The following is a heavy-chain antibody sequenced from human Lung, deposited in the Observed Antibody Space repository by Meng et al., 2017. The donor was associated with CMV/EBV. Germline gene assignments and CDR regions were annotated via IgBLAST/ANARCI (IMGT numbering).Heavy chain of an antibody. J-gene: IGHJ5*02. CDR1: GFIFPAFY. Sequence: GGSXRLXCAASGFIFPAFYMSWVRQAPGKGLEWMANIRQDGSDKYYVDSVKSRFTISRDNVRNSLFLHMNSLRAEDTAVYYSAREDSGRFTRYNWFDPWXHGTXVTVSS. D-gene: IGHD1-26*01. V-gene: IGHV3-7*01. CDR3: AREDSGRFTRYNWFDP. CDR2: IRQDGSDK.